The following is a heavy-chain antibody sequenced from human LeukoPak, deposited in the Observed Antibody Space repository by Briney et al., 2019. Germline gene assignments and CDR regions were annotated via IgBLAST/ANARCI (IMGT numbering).Heavy chain of an antibody. CDR2: IYYSGST. D-gene: IGHD2-2*01. V-gene: IGHV4-39*01. CDR1: GGSIISSNYY. J-gene: IGHJ6*02. Sequence: SETLSLTCTLSGGSIISSNYYWGWIRQPPGKGLEWIGAIYYSGSTYSNPSLKSRVAISVDTSKNQCSLKLSSSTAADTAVYFCARHFWTPGRSGWPRRGPGAIYGMDVWGQGTTVTVSS. CDR3: ARHFWTPGRSGWPRRGPGAIYGMDV.